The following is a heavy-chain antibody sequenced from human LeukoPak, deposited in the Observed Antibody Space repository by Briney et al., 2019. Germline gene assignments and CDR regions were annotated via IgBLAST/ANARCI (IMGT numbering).Heavy chain of an antibody. Sequence: TGGSLRLSCAASGFTFSSYWMSWVRQAPGQGLEWVANIKQDGSERYYVDPVKGRVTISRDNAKNSLYLQMNSLRAEDTAVYYCARAGRGIAARREGYYYYYYMDVWGKGTTVIVSS. CDR2: IKQDGSER. J-gene: IGHJ6*03. D-gene: IGHD6-6*01. V-gene: IGHV3-7*01. CDR1: GFTFSSYW. CDR3: ARAGRGIAARREGYYYYYYMDV.